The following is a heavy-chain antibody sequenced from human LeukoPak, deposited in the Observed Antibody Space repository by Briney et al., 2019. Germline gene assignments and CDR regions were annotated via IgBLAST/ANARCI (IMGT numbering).Heavy chain of an antibody. Sequence: GGSLRLSCAASGFTFSSYGMSWVRQAPGKGLGWVSAISGSGGSTYYADSVKGRFTISRDNSKNTLYLQMNSLGAEDTAVYYCAKASPHYYGSGSYYLNPFDPWGQGTLVTVSS. CDR2: ISGSGGST. D-gene: IGHD3-10*01. J-gene: IGHJ5*02. V-gene: IGHV3-23*01. CDR3: AKASPHYYGSGSYYLNPFDP. CDR1: GFTFSSYG.